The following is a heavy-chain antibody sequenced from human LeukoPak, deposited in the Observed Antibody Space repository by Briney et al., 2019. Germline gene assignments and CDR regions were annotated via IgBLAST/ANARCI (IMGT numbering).Heavy chain of an antibody. CDR3: ARDHMYYDILTGYLRGFDY. CDR1: GGSISSYY. CDR2: IYYSGST. Sequence: SETLSLTCTVSGGSISSYYWSWIRQPPGKGLEWIGYIYYSGSTNYNPSLKSRVTISVDTSKNQFSLKLSSVTAADTAVYYCARDHMYYDILTGYLRGFDYWGQGTLVTVSS. V-gene: IGHV4-59*12. J-gene: IGHJ4*02. D-gene: IGHD3-9*01.